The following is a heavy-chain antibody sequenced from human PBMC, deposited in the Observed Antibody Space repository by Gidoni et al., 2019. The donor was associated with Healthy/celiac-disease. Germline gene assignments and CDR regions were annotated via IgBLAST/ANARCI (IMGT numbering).Heavy chain of an antibody. CDR1: GGTFSSYA. J-gene: IGHJ4*02. V-gene: IGHV1-69*06. CDR3: ARQNILTGSYYDW. Sequence: QVQLVQCGAEVKKPGSSVKVSCTASGGTFSSYAISWVRQDPGQGLEWMGGIIPIFGTANYAQKFQGRVTITADKSTSTADMELSSLRSEDTAVYYCARQNILTGSYYDWWGQGTLVTVSS. CDR2: IIPIFGTA. D-gene: IGHD3-9*01.